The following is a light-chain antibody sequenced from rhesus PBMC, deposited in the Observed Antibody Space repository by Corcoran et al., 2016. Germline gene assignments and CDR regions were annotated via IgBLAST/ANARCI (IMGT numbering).Light chain of an antibody. CDR3: CSYAGSNTCA. J-gene: IGLJ1*01. CDR1: SSEIGAYNY. Sequence: QAALTQPRSVSGSPGQSVTISCTGASSEIGAYNYVSWYQLIPGTAPKLIIYEVNQRPSGVSGRISGSKSGDTASLTISGLQSEDEADYYCCSYAGSNTCAFGDGTRLTVL. CDR2: EVN. V-gene: IGLV2-32*02.